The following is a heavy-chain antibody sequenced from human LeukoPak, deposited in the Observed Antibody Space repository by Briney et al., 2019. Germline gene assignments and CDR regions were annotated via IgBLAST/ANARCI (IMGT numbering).Heavy chain of an antibody. J-gene: IGHJ4*02. Sequence: GGSLRLSCAASGFTFDDYAMHWVRQAPGKGLEWVSGISWNSGSIGYADSVKGRFTISRDNAKNSLYLQMNSLGAEDTALYYCAKDSTLGYYDILTGYPDYWGQGTLVTVSS. V-gene: IGHV3-9*01. CDR1: GFTFDDYA. D-gene: IGHD3-9*01. CDR2: ISWNSGSI. CDR3: AKDSTLGYYDILTGYPDY.